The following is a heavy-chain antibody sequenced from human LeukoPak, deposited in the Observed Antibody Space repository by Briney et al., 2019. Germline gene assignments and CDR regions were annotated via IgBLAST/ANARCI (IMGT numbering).Heavy chain of an antibody. D-gene: IGHD3-10*01. V-gene: IGHV3-9*01. Sequence: GGSLRLSFAASGFTFDDYAMHWVRQAPGKGLEWVSGISWNSGSIGYADSVKGRFTISRDNAKNSLYLQMNSLRAEDTALYYCAKDISSGNVPYYYYGMDVWGQGTTVTVSS. CDR1: GFTFDDYA. J-gene: IGHJ6*02. CDR3: AKDISSGNVPYYYYGMDV. CDR2: ISWNSGSI.